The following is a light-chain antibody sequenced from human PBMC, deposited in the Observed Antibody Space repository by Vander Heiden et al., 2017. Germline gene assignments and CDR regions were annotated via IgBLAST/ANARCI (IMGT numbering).Light chain of an antibody. CDR1: QSGSSSY. J-gene: IGKJ2*01. CDR2: GAS. Sequence: EIVLTHPPGTLSLSPGERATLSCRASQSGSSSYLAWYQQKPGQAPRLLIYGASSRATGIPDRFSGSGSGTDFTLTISRLEPEDFAVYYCQQYGSSPDTFGQGTKLEIK. V-gene: IGKV3-20*01. CDR3: QQYGSSPDT.